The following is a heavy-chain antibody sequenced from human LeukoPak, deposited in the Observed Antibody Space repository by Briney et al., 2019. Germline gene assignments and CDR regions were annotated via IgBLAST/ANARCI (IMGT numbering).Heavy chain of an antibody. CDR3: AKDLYSCGRDMDV. D-gene: IGHD6-19*01. CDR1: GFTFNSCA. J-gene: IGHJ6*02. V-gene: IGHV3-23*01. Sequence: GGSLRLSCAASGFTFNSCAMNWVRRAPGKGLEWVSTISGTGSSTYYADSVKGRLTISRDNSKNTLYLQMNSLRAEDTAVYYCAKDLYSCGRDMDVWGQGTTVTVSS. CDR2: ISGTGSST.